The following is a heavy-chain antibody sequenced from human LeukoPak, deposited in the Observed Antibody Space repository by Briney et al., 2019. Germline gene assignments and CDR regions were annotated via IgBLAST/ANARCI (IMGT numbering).Heavy chain of an antibody. CDR3: TTVGVSGDTAVDYYYYYYMDV. CDR2: IKSKTDGGTT. CDR1: GFTFSNAW. V-gene: IGHV3-15*01. Sequence: GGSLRLSCAASGFTFSNAWMSWVRQAPGKGLEWVGRIKSKTDGGTTDYAAPVKGRFTISRDDSKNTLYLQMNSLKTEDTAVYYCTTVGVSGDTAVDYYYYYYMDVWGKGTTVTVSS. D-gene: IGHD2-21*02. J-gene: IGHJ6*03.